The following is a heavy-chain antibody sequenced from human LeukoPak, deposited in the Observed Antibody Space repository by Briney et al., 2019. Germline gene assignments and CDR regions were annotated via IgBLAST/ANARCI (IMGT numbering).Heavy chain of an antibody. CDR3: AREGRERRGNLDY. V-gene: IGHV3-21*01. CDR2: ISSSSSYI. D-gene: IGHD1-26*01. Sequence: PGGSLRLSCAASGFTFSSYSMNWVRQAPGKGLEWVSSISSSSSYIYYADSVKGRFTISRDNAKNSLYLQMNSLRAEDTAVYYCAREGRERRGNLDYWGQGTLVTVSS. J-gene: IGHJ4*02. CDR1: GFTFSSYS.